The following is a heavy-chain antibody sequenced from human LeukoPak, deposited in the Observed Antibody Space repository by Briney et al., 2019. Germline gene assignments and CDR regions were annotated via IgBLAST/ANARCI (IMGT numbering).Heavy chain of an antibody. CDR3: ATYYDSIGYRFDY. V-gene: IGHV4-4*02. CDR1: GGSVGSNNW. Sequence: PSGTLSLTCTVSGGSVGSNNWWSWVRQPPGKGLEWIGEVLHSGSTNSNPSLKSRVTMSIDKSKYQYSLKLTSVTAADTAVYYCATYYDSIGYRFDYWGQGTLVTVSS. CDR2: VLHSGST. J-gene: IGHJ4*01. D-gene: IGHD3-22*01.